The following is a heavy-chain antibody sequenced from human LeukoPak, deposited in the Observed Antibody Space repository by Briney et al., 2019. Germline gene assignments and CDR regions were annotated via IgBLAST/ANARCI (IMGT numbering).Heavy chain of an antibody. CDR1: GFTVSSNY. CDR3: ARGVDGYNYYFDY. D-gene: IGHD5-24*01. J-gene: IGHJ4*02. CDR2: IYSGGST. V-gene: IGHV3-53*01. Sequence: GGSLRLSCAASGFTVSSNYMSWVRQAPGKGLEWVSVIYSGGSTYYADSVKGRFTISRDNAKNTLYLQMNSLRAEDTAVYYCARGVDGYNYYFDYWGQGTLVTVSS.